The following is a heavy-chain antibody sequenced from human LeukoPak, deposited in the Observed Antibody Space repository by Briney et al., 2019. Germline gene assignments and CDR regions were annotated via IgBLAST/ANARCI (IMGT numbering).Heavy chain of an antibody. D-gene: IGHD3-22*01. CDR3: ARSVDSSGYYSN. Sequence: SETLSLTCTVSGGSISSYYWSWIRQPPGKGLEWIGYIYYSGSTNYNPSPKSRVTISVDTSKNQFSLKLSSVTAADTAVYYCARSVDSSGYYSNWGQGTLVTVSS. J-gene: IGHJ4*02. CDR2: IYYSGST. CDR1: GGSISSYY. V-gene: IGHV4-59*08.